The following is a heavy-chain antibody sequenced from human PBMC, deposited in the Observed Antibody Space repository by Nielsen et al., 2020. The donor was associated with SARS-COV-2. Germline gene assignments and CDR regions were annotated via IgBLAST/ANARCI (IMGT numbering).Heavy chain of an antibody. CDR3: ATGPGKQLWLGLDL. V-gene: IGHV1-24*01. Sequence: ASVKVSCKVSGYALSKLSMNWARQAPGQGLEWMGGFDPEVGERIYGQKFQGRVTMTDDTSTDTTYMELSSLRSEDTAVYYCATGPGKQLWLGLDLWGQGTLVTVSS. CDR1: GYALSKLS. CDR2: FDPEVGER. J-gene: IGHJ5*02. D-gene: IGHD5-18*01.